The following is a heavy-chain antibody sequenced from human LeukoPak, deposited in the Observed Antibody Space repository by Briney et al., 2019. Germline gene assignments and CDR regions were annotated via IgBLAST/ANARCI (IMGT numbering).Heavy chain of an antibody. Sequence: ARGSLRLSCAASGFTFDDYAMHWVRQAPGKGLEWVSLISWDGGSTYYADSVKGRFTISRDNSKNSLYLQMNSLRAEDTALYYCAKGAPGYSYGGFDYWGQGTLVTVSS. CDR2: ISWDGGST. V-gene: IGHV3-43D*03. CDR3: AKGAPGYSYGGFDY. CDR1: GFTFDDYA. J-gene: IGHJ4*02. D-gene: IGHD5-18*01.